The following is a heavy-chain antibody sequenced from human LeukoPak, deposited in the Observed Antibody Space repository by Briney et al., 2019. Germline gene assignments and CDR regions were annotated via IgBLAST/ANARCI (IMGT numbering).Heavy chain of an antibody. Sequence: PSETLSLTCTVSGGSISSYYWSWIRQPPGKGLEWIGCIYYSGSTNYNPSLKSRVTISVDTSKNQFSLKLSSVTAADTAVYYCARTTYYYDSSGYYTGSHYFDYWGQGTLVTVSS. J-gene: IGHJ4*02. CDR1: GGSISSYY. V-gene: IGHV4-59*01. D-gene: IGHD3-22*01. CDR3: ARTTYYYDSSGYYTGSHYFDY. CDR2: IYYSGST.